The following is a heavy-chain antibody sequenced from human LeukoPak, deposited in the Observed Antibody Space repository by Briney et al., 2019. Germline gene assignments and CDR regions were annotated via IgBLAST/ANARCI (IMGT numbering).Heavy chain of an antibody. CDR3: TRRSNNGSFGTDF. D-gene: IGHD1-1*01. V-gene: IGHV3-23*01. CDR2: IRASDGST. J-gene: IGHJ5*01. Sequence: GGSLRLSCAASGFTFVSHAMSWVRQAPGKGLEWVSGIRASDGSTYYADSVKGRFTSSRDNSKNTLYLQMNSLRAEDTAVYYCTRRSNNGSFGTDFWGQGTPVTVSS. CDR1: GFTFVSHA.